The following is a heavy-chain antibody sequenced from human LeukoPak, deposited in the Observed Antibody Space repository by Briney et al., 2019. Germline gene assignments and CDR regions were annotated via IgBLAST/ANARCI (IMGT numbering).Heavy chain of an antibody. CDR3: ARDEYSSSLGGYYYYYYMDV. CDR1: GYTFTGYY. CDR2: IDPNSGGT. D-gene: IGHD6-6*01. J-gene: IGHJ6*03. V-gene: IGHV1-2*02. Sequence: ASVKVSCKASGYTFTGYYMHRVRQAPGQGLEWMGWIDPNSGGTNYAQKFQGRVTMTRVTSISTAYMELSRLRSDDTAVYYCARDEYSSSLGGYYYYYYMDVWGKGTTVTVSS.